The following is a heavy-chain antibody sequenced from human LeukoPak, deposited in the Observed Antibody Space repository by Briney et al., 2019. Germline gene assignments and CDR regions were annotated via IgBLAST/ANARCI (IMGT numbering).Heavy chain of an antibody. CDR2: MNPDSGNT. D-gene: IGHD3-10*01. V-gene: IGHV1-8*01. CDR1: GYTFTIYD. Sequence: GASVTVSCKASGYTFTIYDINWVRQAPGQGLEWMGWMNPDSGNTGYAQKFQGRVTMTRNTSIRTAYMELSSLRSEDTAVYYCARRGVTMVRGVIRDYYYGMDVWGQGTTVTVSS. J-gene: IGHJ6*02. CDR3: ARRGVTMVRGVIRDYYYGMDV.